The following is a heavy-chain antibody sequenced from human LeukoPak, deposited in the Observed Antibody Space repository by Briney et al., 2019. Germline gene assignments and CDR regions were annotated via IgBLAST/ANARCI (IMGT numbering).Heavy chain of an antibody. CDR1: GFTFYNYA. V-gene: IGHV3-23*01. D-gene: IGHD5-12*01. Sequence: PGGSLTLSCAASGFTFYNYAISWVRQAPGKGLDWVSSISGSGSSTHYADSVKGRLTISRDNSKNTLYLQMNSLRAEDTAVYYCAKDIRGYEMDVDCWGQGTMVTVSS. J-gene: IGHJ4*02. CDR2: ISGSGSST. CDR3: AKDIRGYEMDVDC.